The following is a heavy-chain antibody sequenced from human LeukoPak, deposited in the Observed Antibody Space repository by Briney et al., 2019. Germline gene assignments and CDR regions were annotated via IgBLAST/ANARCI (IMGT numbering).Heavy chain of an antibody. CDR1: GYTFTGYY. CDR3: ARERSSARVSTVDF. CDR2: INPNNGGT. J-gene: IGHJ4*02. D-gene: IGHD5/OR15-5a*01. Sequence: ASVKVSCKASGYTFTGYYMHWVRQAPGQGLEWMGWINPNNGGTNYAQKFQGRVTLTRDTSISTAYMELSRLRSDDTAVYFCARERSSARVSTVDFWGQGILVTVSS. V-gene: IGHV1-2*02.